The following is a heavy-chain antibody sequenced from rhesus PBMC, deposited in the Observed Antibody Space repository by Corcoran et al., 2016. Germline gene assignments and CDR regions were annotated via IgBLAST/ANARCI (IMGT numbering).Heavy chain of an antibody. J-gene: IGHJ4*01. V-gene: IGHV4-76*01. CDR2: IYCSRGST. Sequence: QVQLQESGPGVVKPSGTLSLTCAVSGGSISGGYDWSWIRRPPGKGLEWIGYIYCSRGSTNYNPSLKNRVTIPKDTSKNEFSLKLSPVTAADTAVYYGARDIAAALFDYWGQGVLVTVSS. CDR1: GGSISGGYD. D-gene: IGHD6-25*01. CDR3: ARDIAAALFDY.